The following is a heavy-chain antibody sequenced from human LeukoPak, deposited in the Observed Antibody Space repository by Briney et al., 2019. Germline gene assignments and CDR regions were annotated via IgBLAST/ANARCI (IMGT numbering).Heavy chain of an antibody. J-gene: IGHJ4*02. CDR2: ISSSSSYI. D-gene: IGHD3-10*02. Sequence: PGTSLRLSCAASGFKFSSYSMKWVRQAPGKGLEWVSFISSSSSYIYYADSLKGRFTISRDNAKNSLYLQMNSLRAEDTAVYYCARGTMFPYYFDYWGQGTLVTVSS. V-gene: IGHV3-21*01. CDR3: ARGTMFPYYFDY. CDR1: GFKFSSYS.